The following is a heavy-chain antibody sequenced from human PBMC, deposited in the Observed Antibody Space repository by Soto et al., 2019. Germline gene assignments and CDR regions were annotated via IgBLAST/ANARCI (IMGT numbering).Heavy chain of an antibody. J-gene: IGHJ4*02. CDR3: ARDGGPYSSSCLHFDY. V-gene: IGHV3-33*01. D-gene: IGHD6-13*01. Sequence: GGTLRLSCAASGFTFSSYGMHWIRQAPGKGLEKVAVIWYDGSNKYYEESVKGRFTISRDNSKNTLYLQMNSLKAEDTAVYYCARDGGPYSSSCLHFDYWGQGTLVTVSS. CDR2: IWYDGSNK. CDR1: GFTFSSYG.